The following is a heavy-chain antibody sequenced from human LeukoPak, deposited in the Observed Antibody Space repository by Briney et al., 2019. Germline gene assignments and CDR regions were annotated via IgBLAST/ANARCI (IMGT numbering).Heavy chain of an antibody. Sequence: ASVKVSCKASGYTFTGYYMHWVRQAPGQGLEWMGWINPNSGGTNYAQKFQGRVTMTRDTSTSTVYMELSSLRSEDTAVYYCARDPGYITYGGLGREEDYWGQGTLVTVSS. CDR2: INPNSGGT. V-gene: IGHV1-2*02. CDR1: GYTFTGYY. J-gene: IGHJ4*02. CDR3: ARDPGYITYGGLGREEDY. D-gene: IGHD4-23*01.